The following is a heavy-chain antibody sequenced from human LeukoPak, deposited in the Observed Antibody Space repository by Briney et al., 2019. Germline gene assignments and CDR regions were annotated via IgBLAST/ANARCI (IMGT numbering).Heavy chain of an antibody. V-gene: IGHV3-30*18. CDR2: ISYDGSNK. Sequence: PGRSLRLSCAASGFTFSSYGMHWVRQAPGKGLEWVAVISYDGSNKYYADSVKGRFTISRDNSKNTLYLQMNSLRAEDTAVYYCAKDGGVVVVAATPYFDYWGQGTLVTVSS. D-gene: IGHD2-15*01. CDR1: GFTFSSYG. J-gene: IGHJ4*02. CDR3: AKDGGVVVVAATPYFDY.